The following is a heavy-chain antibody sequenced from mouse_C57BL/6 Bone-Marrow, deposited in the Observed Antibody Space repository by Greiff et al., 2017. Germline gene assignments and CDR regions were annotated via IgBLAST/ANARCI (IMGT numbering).Heavy chain of an antibody. CDR1: GYAFSSSW. V-gene: IGHV1-82*01. Sequence: VQLQQSGPELVKPGASVKISCKASGYAFSSSWMNWVKQRPGKGLEWIGRLYPGDGDTNYNGKFKGKATLTADKSSSTAYMQLSSLTSEDSAVYFCARRFAYWGQGTLVTVSA. CDR3: ARRFAY. J-gene: IGHJ3*01. CDR2: LYPGDGDT.